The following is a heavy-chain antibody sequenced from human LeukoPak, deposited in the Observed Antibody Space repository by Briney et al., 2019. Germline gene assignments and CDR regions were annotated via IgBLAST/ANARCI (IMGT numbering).Heavy chain of an antibody. CDR1: GGTFSSYA. D-gene: IGHD4-23*01. CDR2: ISAYNGNT. Sequence: ASVKVSCKASGGTFSSYAISWVRQAPGQGLEWMGWISAYNGNTNYAQKLQGRVTMTTDTSTSTAYMELRSLRSDDTAVYYCATTRRDYGGPNDYWGQGTLVTVSS. CDR3: ATTRRDYGGPNDY. J-gene: IGHJ4*02. V-gene: IGHV1-18*01.